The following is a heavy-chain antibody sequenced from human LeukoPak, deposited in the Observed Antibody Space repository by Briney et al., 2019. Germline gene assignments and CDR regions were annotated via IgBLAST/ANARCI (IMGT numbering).Heavy chain of an antibody. CDR1: GFIFSNYA. D-gene: IGHD3-9*01. CDR2: IVGRGSST. Sequence: PGASLRLSCAASGFIFSNYAMSWVGQAQGKGLEWVSAIVGRGSSTYYADSVKGRFTIYRDNSKNTLYLQLNRVRAEDTAVYYCAKWGDYDILTGYYDSDYWGQGTLVTVSS. J-gene: IGHJ4*02. CDR3: AKWGDYDILTGYYDSDY. V-gene: IGHV3-23*01.